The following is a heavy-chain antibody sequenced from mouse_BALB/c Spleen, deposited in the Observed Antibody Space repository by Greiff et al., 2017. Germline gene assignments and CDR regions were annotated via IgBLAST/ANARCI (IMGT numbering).Heavy chain of an antibody. CDR3: AREGYGNWFDY. Sequence: EVHLVESGGGLVQPGGSRKLSCAASGFTFSSFGMHWVRQAPEKGLEWVAYISSGSSTIYYADTVKGRFTISRDNPKNTLFLQMTSLRSEDTAMYYCAREGYGNWFDYWGQGTTLTVSS. J-gene: IGHJ2*01. D-gene: IGHD2-10*02. V-gene: IGHV5-17*02. CDR2: ISSGSSTI. CDR1: GFTFSSFG.